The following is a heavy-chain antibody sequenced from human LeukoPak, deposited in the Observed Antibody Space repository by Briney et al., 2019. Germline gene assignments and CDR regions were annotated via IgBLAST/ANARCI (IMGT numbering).Heavy chain of an antibody. CDR3: ASGFSSSPYFDY. CDR2: IGASGEST. CDR1: GFTFSVAA. V-gene: IGHV3-23*01. J-gene: IGHJ4*02. D-gene: IGHD6-6*01. Sequence: PGGSLRLSCAASGFTFSVAAMTWVRQAPGKGLEWVSLIGASGESTYYADSVKGRFTISRDNAKNSLSLQMNSLRDEDTAVYYCASGFSSSPYFDYWGQGTLVTVSS.